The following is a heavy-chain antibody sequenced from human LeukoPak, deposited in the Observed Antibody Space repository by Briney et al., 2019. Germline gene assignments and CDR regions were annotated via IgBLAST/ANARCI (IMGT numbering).Heavy chain of an antibody. D-gene: IGHD5-12*01. CDR3: ARDSKGYSGYDLGGGLDY. CDR1: GFTFRDYE. J-gene: IGHJ4*02. Sequence: GGSLRLSCAASGFTFRDYEMNWVRQAPGKGLEWVSYISSSGSTTYYADSVKGRFTVSRDNAKNAVFLQMNSLRAEDTAVYYCARDSKGYSGYDLGGGLDYWGQGTLVTVSS. CDR2: ISSSGSTT. V-gene: IGHV3-48*03.